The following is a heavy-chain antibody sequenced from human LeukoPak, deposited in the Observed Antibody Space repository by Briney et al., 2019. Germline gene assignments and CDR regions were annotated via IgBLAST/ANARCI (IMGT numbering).Heavy chain of an antibody. D-gene: IGHD5-18*01. J-gene: IGHJ4*02. CDR3: ARADTAMVPFDY. V-gene: IGHV5-51*01. CDR1: GDNFDIYW. Sequence: GESLKISCNVSGDNFDIYWIAWVRQMPGKGLEWMGIIYPGDSDTRYSPSFQGQVTISADKSISTAYLQWSSLKASGTAMYYCARADTAMVPFDYWGQGTLVTVSS. CDR2: IYPGDSDT.